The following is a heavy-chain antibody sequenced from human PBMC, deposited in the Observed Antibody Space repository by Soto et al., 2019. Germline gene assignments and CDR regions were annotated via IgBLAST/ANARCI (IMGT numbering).Heavy chain of an antibody. Sequence: EVQLLESGGGLVQPGGSLRLSCAASGFSFSSYGMSWVRQAPGKGLEWVSAISGSGSSTYYADSVKGRFTISRDNSKNTLYLQVSSLSAEDTAVYYCAKDRIGVAVAVDWGQGTLVTVSS. V-gene: IGHV3-23*01. CDR2: ISGSGSST. D-gene: IGHD6-19*01. J-gene: IGHJ4*02. CDR1: GFSFSSYG. CDR3: AKDRIGVAVAVD.